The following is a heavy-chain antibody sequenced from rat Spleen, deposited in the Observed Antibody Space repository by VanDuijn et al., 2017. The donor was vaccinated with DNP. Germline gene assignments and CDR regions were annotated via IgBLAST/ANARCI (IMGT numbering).Heavy chain of an antibody. CDR2: IWNGGNT. V-gene: IGHV2-1*01. CDR3: TRYPMDA. CDR1: GFSLTSNV. D-gene: IGHD1-4*01. Sequence: QVQLKESGPGLVQPSQTLSLTCTVSGFSLTSNVVHWVRQPPGKGLEWVGVIWNGGNTDYNSALKSRLSIDRDTSKSQVFLKMTSLRTEDTAIYFCTRYPMDAWGPGTSVTVSS. J-gene: IGHJ4*01.